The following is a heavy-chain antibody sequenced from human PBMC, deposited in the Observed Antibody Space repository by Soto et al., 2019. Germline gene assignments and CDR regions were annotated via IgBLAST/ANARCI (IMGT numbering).Heavy chain of an antibody. J-gene: IGHJ1*01. CDR3: ANGDSSGFEYFQS. V-gene: IGHV3-30*18. D-gene: IGHD3-22*01. CDR2: VSFDGTNK. CDR1: GFTFSSHG. Sequence: GGSLRLSCATSGFTFSSHGMHWVRQAPGKGLEWVAVVSFDGTNKNYADSVRGRFTISRDNSKNTLYLQMSSLRAEDTAVYYCANGDSSGFEYFQSWGQGTLVTVSS.